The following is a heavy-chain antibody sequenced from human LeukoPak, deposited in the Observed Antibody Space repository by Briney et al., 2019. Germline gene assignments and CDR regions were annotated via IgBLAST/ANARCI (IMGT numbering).Heavy chain of an antibody. CDR1: GFTFSGCA. Sequence: GGSLRLSCAASGFTFSGCAMHWVRQAPGRGLEWVAVISYHGTKQHYADSVKGRFTISRDNSKNTLYLQMNRLRAEGTALYYCVKVTAAGFVDHWGQGTLVTVSS. J-gene: IGHJ4*02. D-gene: IGHD6-13*01. V-gene: IGHV3-30-3*02. CDR3: VKVTAAGFVDH. CDR2: ISYHGTKQ.